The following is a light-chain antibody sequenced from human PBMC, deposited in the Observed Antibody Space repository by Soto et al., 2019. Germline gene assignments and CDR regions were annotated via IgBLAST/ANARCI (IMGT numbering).Light chain of an antibody. J-gene: IGKJ3*01. Sequence: EIVMTQSPATLSVSPGERGTLSCRASQGVGSNLAWYQQKPGQAPRLLIYGASTRATGIPARFSGSGSGTEFTLTISSLQSEDFAVYYCQQYGSSPLTFGPGTKVDIK. CDR2: GAS. CDR1: QGVGSN. CDR3: QQYGSSPLT. V-gene: IGKV3-15*01.